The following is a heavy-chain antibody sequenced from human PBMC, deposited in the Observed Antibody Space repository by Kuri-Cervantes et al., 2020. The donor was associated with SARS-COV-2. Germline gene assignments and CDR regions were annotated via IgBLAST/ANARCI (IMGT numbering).Heavy chain of an antibody. CDR1: GLTFSNYA. Sequence: GESLKISCAASGLTFSNYAMNWVRQAPGKGLEWVSTISGSGSSTYYADSVKGRFTISRDNAKNSLYLQMNSLRAEDTAVYYCARDPAAGLYYYYTDVWGKGTTVTVSS. CDR3: ARDPAAGLYYYYTDV. D-gene: IGHD6-13*01. CDR2: ISGSGSST. J-gene: IGHJ6*03. V-gene: IGHV3-21*01.